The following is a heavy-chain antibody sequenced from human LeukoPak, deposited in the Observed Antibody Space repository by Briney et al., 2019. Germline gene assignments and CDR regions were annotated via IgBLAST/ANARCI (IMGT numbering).Heavy chain of an antibody. Sequence: NPGGSLRLSCAGSGFSFTSYTMHWVRQAPGKGLEWVSSISSSSRYIYYADSVKGRFTIYRDNAENSLYLQMYSLRAEDTAVYYCARAYEAHYDFNFMDVWGKGTTVTVSS. CDR3: ARAYEAHYDFNFMDV. J-gene: IGHJ6*03. D-gene: IGHD5-12*01. CDR2: ISSSSRYI. V-gene: IGHV3-21*06. CDR1: GFSFTSYT.